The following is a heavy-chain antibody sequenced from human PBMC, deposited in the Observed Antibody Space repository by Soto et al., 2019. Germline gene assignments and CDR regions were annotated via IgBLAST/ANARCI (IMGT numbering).Heavy chain of an antibody. CDR2: INHSGST. D-gene: IGHD4-17*01. Sequence: SETLSLTCAVYGGPFSGYYWSWIRQPPGKGLEWIGEINHSGSTNYNPSLKSRVTISVDTSKNQFSLKLSSVTAADTAVYYCARLRVTTYYYYYYMDVWGKGTTVTVSS. CDR1: GGPFSGYY. V-gene: IGHV4-34*01. J-gene: IGHJ6*03. CDR3: ARLRVTTYYYYYYMDV.